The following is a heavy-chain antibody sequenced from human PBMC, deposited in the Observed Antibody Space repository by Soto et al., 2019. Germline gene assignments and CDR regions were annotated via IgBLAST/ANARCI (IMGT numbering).Heavy chain of an antibody. J-gene: IGHJ6*02. D-gene: IGHD3-3*01. V-gene: IGHV4-39*01. Sequence: SETLSLTCTVSAGSLSSSSYYWGWIRQPPGKGLEWIGSIYYSGSTYYNPSLKSRVTISVDTSKHQFSLKLSSVTAADTAVYYWAAPGRCLVDYGMDVWGQGTAVAVSS. CDR2: IYYSGST. CDR3: AAPGRCLVDYGMDV. CDR1: AGSLSSSSYY.